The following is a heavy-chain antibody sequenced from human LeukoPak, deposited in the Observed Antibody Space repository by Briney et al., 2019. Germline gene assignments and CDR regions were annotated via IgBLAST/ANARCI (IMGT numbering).Heavy chain of an antibody. D-gene: IGHD3-10*01. CDR1: GYTFSSHG. V-gene: IGHV1-18*01. CDR3: AREGTAGRYYFDY. J-gene: IGHJ4*02. CDR2: ISANNGNT. Sequence: GASVKVSCKASGYTFSSHGITWVRQALGQGLEWMGWISANNGNTNYAQKLQGRVTVTTDTSTSIAYMELRSLRSDDTAVYYCAREGTAGRYYFDYWGQGTLVTVSS.